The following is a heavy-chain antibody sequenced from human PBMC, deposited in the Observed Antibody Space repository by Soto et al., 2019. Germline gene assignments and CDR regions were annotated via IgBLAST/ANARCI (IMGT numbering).Heavy chain of an antibody. Sequence: QVQLVQSGSEMKKPGASVKVSCKASGYTFINYGLSWVRQAPGQGLEWMGWISAYIGQKDYSPKFRDRLTMTTDTPTTTAYMELTSLRSDDTAIYYCARGRSDVKYDFWGQGTLVTVSS. CDR2: ISAYIGQK. CDR1: GYTFINYG. CDR3: ARGRSDVKYDF. V-gene: IGHV1-18*01. J-gene: IGHJ4*03.